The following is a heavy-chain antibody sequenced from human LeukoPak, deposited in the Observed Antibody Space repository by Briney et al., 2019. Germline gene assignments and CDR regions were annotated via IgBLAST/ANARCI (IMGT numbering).Heavy chain of an antibody. D-gene: IGHD2-15*01. CDR1: GGSISSYY. V-gene: IGHV4-59*01. CDR3: ARAQPTRGYRSGGSCYGAFDI. CDR2: IYYSGST. J-gene: IGHJ3*02. Sequence: SETLSLTCTVSGGSISSYYWSWIRQPPGKGLEWIGYIYYSGSTNYNPSLKSRVTISVDTSKNQFSLKLSSVTAADTAVYYCARAQPTRGYRSGGSCYGAFDIWGQGTMVTVSS.